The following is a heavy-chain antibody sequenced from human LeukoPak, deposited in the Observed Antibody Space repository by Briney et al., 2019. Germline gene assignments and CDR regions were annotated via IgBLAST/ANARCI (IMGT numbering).Heavy chain of an antibody. V-gene: IGHV1-69*04. CDR3: ARDYYDSSGPAY. CDR1: GGTFSSYA. J-gene: IGHJ4*02. CDR2: IIPILGTA. D-gene: IGHD3-22*01. Sequence: ASVKVSCKASGGTFSSYAISWVRQAPGQGLEWMGRIIPILGTANYAQKFQGRVTITADKSTSTAYMELSSLRSEDTAVYYCARDYYDSSGPAYWGQGTLVTVSS.